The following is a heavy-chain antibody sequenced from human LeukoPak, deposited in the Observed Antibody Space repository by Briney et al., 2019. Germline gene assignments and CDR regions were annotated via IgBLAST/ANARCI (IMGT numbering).Heavy chain of an antibody. Sequence: WASVKVSCKASGYTFTGYYMHWVRQAPGQGLEWMGWINPNSGGTNYAQKFQGRVTMTRDTSISTAYMELSRLRSDDTAVYYCARVPSLASRFLEDPWGQGTLVTVSS. CDR2: INPNSGGT. D-gene: IGHD3-3*01. CDR3: ARVPSLASRFLEDP. J-gene: IGHJ5*02. CDR1: GYTFTGYY. V-gene: IGHV1-2*02.